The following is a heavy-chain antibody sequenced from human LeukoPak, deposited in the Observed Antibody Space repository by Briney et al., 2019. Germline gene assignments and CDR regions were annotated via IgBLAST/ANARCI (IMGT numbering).Heavy chain of an antibody. CDR2: ISSDGSST. J-gene: IGHJ3*02. V-gene: IGHV3-74*01. Sequence: PGGSLRLSCAASGFTFSSYWMHWVRQAPGKGLVWVSRISSDGSSTSYADSVKGRFTISRDNAKNTLYLQMNSLRAEDTAVYYCARDRFYAFDIWGQGTMVTVSS. CDR3: ARDRFYAFDI. CDR1: GFTFSSYW. D-gene: IGHD6-25*01.